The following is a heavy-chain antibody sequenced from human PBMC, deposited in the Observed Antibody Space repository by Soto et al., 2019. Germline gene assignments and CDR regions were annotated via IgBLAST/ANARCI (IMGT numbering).Heavy chain of an antibody. D-gene: IGHD2-2*02. V-gene: IGHV1-69*01. CDR1: AGTFISYA. CDR2: IIPIFGTA. Sequence: SVPVPDDASAGTFISYAGSWGRQAPGQGLEWMGGIIPIFGTANYAPKFQGKITITADESTSTAYMELSSLRSEDTAVYYCARGVRYCSSNSCYNYYYYGMDVWGQGTTVTVSS. J-gene: IGHJ6*02. CDR3: ARGVRYCSSNSCYNYYYYGMDV.